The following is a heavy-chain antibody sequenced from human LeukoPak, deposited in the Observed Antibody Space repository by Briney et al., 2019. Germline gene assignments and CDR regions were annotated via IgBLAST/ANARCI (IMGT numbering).Heavy chain of an antibody. Sequence: GGSLRLSCAASGFTVSSNYMSWVRQAPGKGLGWVSVIYSGGSTYYADSVKGRFTISSDNSKNTLYLQMNSLRAEDTAVYYCAKDHYDFWSGYLPLYYFDYWGQGTLVTVSS. J-gene: IGHJ4*02. D-gene: IGHD3-3*01. CDR1: GFTVSSNY. CDR2: IYSGGST. CDR3: AKDHYDFWSGYLPLYYFDY. V-gene: IGHV3-53*01.